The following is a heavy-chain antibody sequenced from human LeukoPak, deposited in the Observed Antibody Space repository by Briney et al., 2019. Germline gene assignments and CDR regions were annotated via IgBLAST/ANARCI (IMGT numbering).Heavy chain of an antibody. J-gene: IGHJ6*02. CDR1: GHTFTSYD. Sequence: ASVKVSCKASGHTFTSYDINWVRQATGQGLEWMGWMNPNSGNTGYAQKFQGRVTMTRNTSISTAYMELSSLRSEDTAVYYCARGLTTYYDILTGYYMRYYYYGMDVWGQGTTVTVSS. V-gene: IGHV1-8*01. D-gene: IGHD3-9*01. CDR2: MNPNSGNT. CDR3: ARGLTTYYDILTGYYMRYYYYGMDV.